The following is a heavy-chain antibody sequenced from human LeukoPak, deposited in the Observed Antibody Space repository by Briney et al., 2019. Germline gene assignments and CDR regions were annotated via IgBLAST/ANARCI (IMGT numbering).Heavy chain of an antibody. CDR2: IYHSGST. V-gene: IGHV4-38-2*01. CDR1: GCSISSGYY. CDR3: ARFSGSYPFDY. D-gene: IGHD1-26*01. J-gene: IGHJ4*02. Sequence: PSETLSLTCAVSGCSISSGYYWGWIRQPPGKGLEWIGSIYHSGSTYYNPSLKSRVTISVDTSKNQFSLKLSSVTAADTAVYYCARFSGSYPFDYWGQGTLVTVSS.